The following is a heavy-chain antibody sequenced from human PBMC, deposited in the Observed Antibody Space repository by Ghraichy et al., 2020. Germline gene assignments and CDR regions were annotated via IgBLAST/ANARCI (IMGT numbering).Heavy chain of an antibody. CDR2: ISSSSSTI. CDR1: GFTFSSYS. CDR3: ARGSQYYDFWSGRAPSGFDY. Sequence: GESLNISCEASGFTFSSYSMNWVRQAPGKGLEWVSYISSSSSTIYYADSVKGRFTISRDNAKNSLYLQMNSLRDEDTAVYYCARGSQYYDFWSGRAPSGFDYWGQGTLVTVSS. D-gene: IGHD3-3*01. V-gene: IGHV3-48*02. J-gene: IGHJ4*02.